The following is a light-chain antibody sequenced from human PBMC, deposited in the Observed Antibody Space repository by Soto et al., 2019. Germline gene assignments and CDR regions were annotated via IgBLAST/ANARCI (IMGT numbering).Light chain of an antibody. CDR1: QGIRNE. V-gene: IGKV1-6*01. Sequence: AIQMTQSPSSLYASVGDRVTITCRASQGIRNELSWFQQRPGNAPTLLISAASRLQSGVPSRFSGRGSGTEFTLTISSLQPDDFATYYCQHYNSYSEAFGQGTKVDIK. CDR2: AAS. CDR3: QHYNSYSEA. J-gene: IGKJ1*01.